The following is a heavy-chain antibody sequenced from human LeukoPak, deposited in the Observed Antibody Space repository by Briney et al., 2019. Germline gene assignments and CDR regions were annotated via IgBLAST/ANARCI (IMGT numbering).Heavy chain of an antibody. D-gene: IGHD2-15*01. J-gene: IGHJ4*02. CDR1: GYTFTSYD. Sequence: GASVKVSCKASGYTFTSYDINWVRQAPGQGLEWVGWMNPNSGNTGYAQKFQGRVTITRNTSISTAYMELSSLRSEDTAVYYCARVPLGSNHLDYWGQGTLVTVSS. CDR2: MNPNSGNT. CDR3: ARVPLGSNHLDY. V-gene: IGHV1-8*03.